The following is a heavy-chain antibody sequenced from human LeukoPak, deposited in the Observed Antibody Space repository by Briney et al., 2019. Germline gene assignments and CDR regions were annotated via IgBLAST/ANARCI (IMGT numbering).Heavy chain of an antibody. Sequence: PGGSLRLSCAAPGFTFSSYAMHWVRQAPGKGLEWVANIKQDGSEKYYVDSVKGRFTISRDNAKNSLYLQMNSLRAEDTAVYYCARGFGRPWGQGTLVTVSS. CDR3: ARGFGRP. CDR2: IKQDGSEK. V-gene: IGHV3-7*03. CDR1: GFTFSSYA. J-gene: IGHJ5*02. D-gene: IGHD3-10*01.